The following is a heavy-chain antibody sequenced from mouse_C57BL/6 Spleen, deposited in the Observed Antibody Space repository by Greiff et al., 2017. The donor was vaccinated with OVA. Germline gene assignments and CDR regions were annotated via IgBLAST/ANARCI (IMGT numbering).Heavy chain of an antibody. Sequence: EVQLVESGAELVRPGASVKLSCTASGFNIKDDYMHWVKQRPEQGLEWIGWIDPENGDTEYASKFQGKATITADTSSNTAYLQLSSLTSEDTAVYYCTTYGYLYAMDYWGQGTSVTVSS. V-gene: IGHV14-4*01. CDR2: IDPENGDT. CDR1: GFNIKDDY. D-gene: IGHD2-2*01. CDR3: TTYGYLYAMDY. J-gene: IGHJ4*01.